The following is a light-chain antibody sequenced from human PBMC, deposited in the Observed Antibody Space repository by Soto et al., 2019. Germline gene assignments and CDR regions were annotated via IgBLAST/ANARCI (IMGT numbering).Light chain of an antibody. Sequence: QSGLTQPASVSGSPGQSITISCTGTNSDIGDYNYVSWYQQHPGRAPKLIISEVSNRPSGASNRFFGSKSGNAASLTISGLQAEDEADYYCSSYTSRSSHYVFGTGTKVTVL. CDR2: EVS. V-gene: IGLV2-14*01. J-gene: IGLJ1*01. CDR3: SSYTSRSSHYV. CDR1: NSDIGDYNY.